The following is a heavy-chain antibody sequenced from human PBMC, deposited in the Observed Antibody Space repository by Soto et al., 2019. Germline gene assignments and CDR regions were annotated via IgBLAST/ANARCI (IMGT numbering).Heavy chain of an antibody. CDR2: FDPEDGET. D-gene: IGHD6-25*01. V-gene: IGHV1-24*01. CDR1: GYTLTELS. J-gene: IGHJ6*02. CDR3: ATVLLGQRQTDYYYYYGMDV. Sequence: ASVKVSCKVSGYTLTELSMHWVRQAPGKGLEWMGGFDPEDGETIYAQKFQGRVTMTEDTSTDTAYMELSSLRSEDTAVYYCATVLLGQRQTDYYYYYGMDVWGQGTTVTVSS.